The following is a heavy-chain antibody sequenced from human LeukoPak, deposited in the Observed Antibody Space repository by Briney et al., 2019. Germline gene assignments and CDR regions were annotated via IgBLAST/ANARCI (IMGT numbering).Heavy chain of an antibody. CDR3: ARDGFVGAADY. J-gene: IGHJ4*02. Sequence: HPGGSLTLSCAASEFIFSVYWMNWVRPAPGRGLEWVANIKQYGSEKQYVDAVRGRFTISSDNAKNSLYLQMNSLRVEDTAVYYCARDGFVGAADYWGQGTLVTVSS. CDR2: IKQYGSEK. V-gene: IGHV3-7*01. CDR1: EFIFSVYW. D-gene: IGHD6-13*01.